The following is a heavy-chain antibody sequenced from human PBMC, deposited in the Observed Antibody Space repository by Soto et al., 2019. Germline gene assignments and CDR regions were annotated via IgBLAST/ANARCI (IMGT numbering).Heavy chain of an antibody. CDR2: IYYSGST. J-gene: IGHJ4*02. CDR3: ARGITMVRGEYYFDY. V-gene: IGHV4-30-4*01. Sequence: SETLSLTCTVSGGSISSGDYYWSWIRQPPGKGLEWIGYIYYSGSTYYNPSLKSRVTISVDTSKNQFSLKLSSVTAADTAVYYCARGITMVRGEYYFDYWGPGTLVTVSS. CDR1: GGSISSGDYY. D-gene: IGHD3-10*01.